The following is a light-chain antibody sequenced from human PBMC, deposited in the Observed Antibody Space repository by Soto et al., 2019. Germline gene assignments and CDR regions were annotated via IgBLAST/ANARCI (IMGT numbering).Light chain of an antibody. CDR1: QSVSNNY. CDR2: DIS. V-gene: IGKV3-11*01. J-gene: IGKJ5*01. Sequence: EVVLTQSPGTLSLSPGERATLSCRASQSVSNNYLAWYQQKPGQAPRLLIYDISTRATGIPARFSGSGSGTDFTLTISSLEPEDFAVYYCQQRSNWPSTFGQGTRLEIK. CDR3: QQRSNWPST.